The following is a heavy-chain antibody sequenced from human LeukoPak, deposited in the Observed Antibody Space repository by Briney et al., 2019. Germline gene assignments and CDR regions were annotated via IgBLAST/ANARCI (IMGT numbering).Heavy chain of an antibody. CDR3: ARGGLDYGDYVPYFDY. CDR1: GGSISSGGYS. V-gene: IGHV4-30-2*01. J-gene: IGHJ4*02. Sequence: SETLSLTCAVSGGSISSGGYSWSWIRQPPGKGLEWIGYIYRSGSTYYNPSLKSRVTMSVDRSKNQFSLKLSSVAAADTAVYYCARGGLDYGDYVPYFDYWGQGTLVTVSS. D-gene: IGHD4-17*01. CDR2: IYRSGST.